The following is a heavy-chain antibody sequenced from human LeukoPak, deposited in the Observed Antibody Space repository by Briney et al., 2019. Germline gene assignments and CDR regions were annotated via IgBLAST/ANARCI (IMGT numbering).Heavy chain of an antibody. CDR2: IYPGDSDT. D-gene: IGHD3-3*01. CDR1: GYSFTSYW. Sequence: GESLKISCKGSGYSFTSYWIGWVRQMPGKGLEWMGIIYPGDSDTRYSPSFQGQVTISDDKSISTAYLQWSSLKASDTAMYYCARQASSDFWSGYSAFDYWGQGTLVTVSS. V-gene: IGHV5-51*01. J-gene: IGHJ4*02. CDR3: ARQASSDFWSGYSAFDY.